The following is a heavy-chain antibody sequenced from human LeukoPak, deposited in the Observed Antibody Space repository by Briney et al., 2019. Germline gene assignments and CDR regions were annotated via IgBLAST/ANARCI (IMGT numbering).Heavy chain of an antibody. CDR1: GGSISSSSYY. D-gene: IGHD3-9*01. CDR2: IYYSGST. CDR3: ARWGLPRNRILTGYLSYFDY. V-gene: IGHV4-39*01. J-gene: IGHJ4*02. Sequence: SETLSLTCTVSGGSISSSSYYWGWIRQPPGKGLEWIGSIYYSGSTYYNPSLKSRVTISVDTSKNQFSLKLSSVTAADTAVYYCARWGLPRNRILTGYLSYFDYWGQRTLVTVSS.